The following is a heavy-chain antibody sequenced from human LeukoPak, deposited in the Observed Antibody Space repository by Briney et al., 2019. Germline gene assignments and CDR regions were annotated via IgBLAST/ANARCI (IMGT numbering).Heavy chain of an antibody. CDR1: GGSISSHY. Sequence: SETLSLTCTVSGGSISSHYWSWIRQPPGKGLEWIGYIYYSGSTNYNPSLKSRVTISVDTSKDQFSLKLSSVTAADTAVYYCARITTVTNAMDVWGKGTTVTVSS. V-gene: IGHV4-59*11. J-gene: IGHJ6*04. CDR3: ARITTVTNAMDV. D-gene: IGHD4-11*01. CDR2: IYYSGST.